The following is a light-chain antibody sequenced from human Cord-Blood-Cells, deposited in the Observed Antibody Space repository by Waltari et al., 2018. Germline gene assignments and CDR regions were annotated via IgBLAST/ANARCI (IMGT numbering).Light chain of an antibody. CDR1: ALPKQY. CDR3: QSADSSGTYV. Sequence: SYELTQPPSVSVSPGQTASITCPGDALPKQYSNWYQQKPGKAPPLVRYKDNERPSGSPERFSGSSSGTTVTLTISGVQAEDEADYYCQSADSSGTYVFGTGTKVTVL. CDR2: KDN. J-gene: IGLJ1*01. V-gene: IGLV3-25*03.